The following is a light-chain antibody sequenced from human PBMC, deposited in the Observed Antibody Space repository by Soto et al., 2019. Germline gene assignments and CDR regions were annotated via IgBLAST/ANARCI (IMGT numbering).Light chain of an antibody. V-gene: IGLV2-11*01. CDR2: DVT. CDR3: CSYAGSPYV. Sequence: QSALTQPRSVSGSPGQSVTISCTGTSSDVGGYNDVSWYQQHPGKAPKLMIYDVTKRPSGVPYRYSGSKSGNTASLTISGLQAEDEADYYCCSYAGSPYVFGTGTKVTVL. CDR1: SSDVGGYND. J-gene: IGLJ1*01.